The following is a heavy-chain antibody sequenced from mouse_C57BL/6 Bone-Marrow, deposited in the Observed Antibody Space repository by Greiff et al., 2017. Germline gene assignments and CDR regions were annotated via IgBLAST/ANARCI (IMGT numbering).Heavy chain of an antibody. D-gene: IGHD1-1*01. CDR3: ARDGYYCRSSWD. CDR1: GYTFTDYY. Sequence: QVQLQQPGPELVKPGASVKISCKASGYTFTDYYINWVKQRPGQGLEWIGWIFPGSGSTYYNEKFKGKATLTVDKSSSTAYMLLSSLTSEDSAVYVCARDGYYCRSSWDWGQGTSVTVSS. V-gene: IGHV1-75*01. J-gene: IGHJ4*01. CDR2: IFPGSGST.